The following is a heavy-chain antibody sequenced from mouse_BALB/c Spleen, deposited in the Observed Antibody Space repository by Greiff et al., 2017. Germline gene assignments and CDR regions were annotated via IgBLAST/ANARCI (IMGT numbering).Heavy chain of an antibody. CDR1: GFTFSSYY. J-gene: IGHJ1*01. D-gene: IGHD4-1*01. CDR2: INSNGGST. CDR3: ARHGLGRSWYFDV. V-gene: IGHV5-6-2*01. Sequence: EVNVVESGGGLVKLGGSLKLSCAASGFTFSSYYMSWVRQTPEKRLELVAAINSNGGSTYYPDTVKGRFTISRDNAKNTLYLQMSSLKSEDTALYYCARHGLGRSWYFDVWGAGTTVTVSS.